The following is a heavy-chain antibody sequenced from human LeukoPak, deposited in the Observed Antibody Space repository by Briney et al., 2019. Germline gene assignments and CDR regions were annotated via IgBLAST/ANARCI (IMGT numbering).Heavy chain of an antibody. CDR3: AKPERLRYFDWLLSYFDY. CDR1: GFTFSSYA. CDR2: ISGSGGST. J-gene: IGHJ4*02. V-gene: IGHV3-23*01. Sequence: GSLRLSCAASGFTFSSYAMSWVRQAPGKGLEGVSAISGSGGSTYYADSVKGRFTISRDNSKNKLYLQMTSLRAEDTAVYYCAKPERLRYFDWLLSYFDYWGQGTLVTVSS. D-gene: IGHD3-9*01.